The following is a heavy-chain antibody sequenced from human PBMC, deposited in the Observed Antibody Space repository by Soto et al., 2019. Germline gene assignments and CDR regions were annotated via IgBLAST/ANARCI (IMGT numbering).Heavy chain of an antibody. Sequence: EVQLLESGGYLVQPGGSLRLSCAASGFTFSNFAMSWVRQAPGRGLEWVSGISASGRDIHYADSVKYRFTVSRDNSKNTLYLQMNSLRAEDTAIYYCAKGKTSGWYYFDYWGQGALVTVSS. V-gene: IGHV3-23*01. CDR3: AKGKTSGWYYFDY. CDR1: GFTFSNFA. D-gene: IGHD6-19*01. CDR2: ISASGRDI. J-gene: IGHJ4*02.